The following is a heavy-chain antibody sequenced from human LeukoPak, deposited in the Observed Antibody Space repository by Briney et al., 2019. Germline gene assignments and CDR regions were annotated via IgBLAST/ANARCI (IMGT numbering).Heavy chain of an antibody. CDR1: GFTFSSYG. V-gene: IGHV3-33*01. CDR2: IWYDGSNK. CDR3: ARDQYSSSWYYYYGMDV. J-gene: IGHJ6*02. Sequence: GGSLRLSCAASGFTFSSYGMHWVRQAPGKGLEWVAVIWYDGSNKYYADSVKGRFTISRDNSKNTLYLQMNSLRAEDTAVYYCARDQYSSSWYYYYGMDVWGQGTTVTVSS. D-gene: IGHD6-13*01.